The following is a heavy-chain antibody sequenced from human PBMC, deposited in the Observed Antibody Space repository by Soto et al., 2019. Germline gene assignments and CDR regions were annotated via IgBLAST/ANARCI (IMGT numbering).Heavy chain of an antibody. CDR3: AKDEGGPRSTIYYFDY. V-gene: IGHV3-30*18. Sequence: PGGSLRLSCEASGFTFSYFGTHWVRQAPGKGLEWVAAISNDGSRKYYGDSVKGRITISRDNSKNTLYLQMNSLRAEDTAVYYCAKDEGGPRSTIYYFDYWGQGTLVTVSS. CDR2: ISNDGSRK. D-gene: IGHD3-9*01. J-gene: IGHJ4*02. CDR1: GFTFSYFG.